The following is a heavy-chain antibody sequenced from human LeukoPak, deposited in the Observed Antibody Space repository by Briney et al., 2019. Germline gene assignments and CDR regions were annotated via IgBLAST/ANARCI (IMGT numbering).Heavy chain of an antibody. CDR1: GYTFTGYY. CDR2: INPNSGDT. Sequence: GASVKVSCKASGYTFTGYYIHWVRQAPGQGLEWMGWINPNSGDTNYAQNFQGRVTLTGDTSISTAYMELSRLRSDDTAVYYCARDGAFDVWGQGTMVTVSS. J-gene: IGHJ3*01. CDR3: ARDGAFDV. V-gene: IGHV1-2*02.